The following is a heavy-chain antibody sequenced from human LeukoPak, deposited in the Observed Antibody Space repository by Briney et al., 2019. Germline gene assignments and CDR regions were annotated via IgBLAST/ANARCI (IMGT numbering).Heavy chain of an antibody. CDR3: ASLTGDEVYFDY. CDR2: IYYTGST. D-gene: IGHD7-27*01. J-gene: IGHJ4*02. V-gene: IGHV4-59*08. Sequence: SETLSLTCTVSGGSISSSYWSWIRQPPGKGLEWIGYIYYTGSTNYNSSLKSRVTISVDTSKNQFSLKLSSVTAADTAVYYCASLTGDEVYFDYWGQGTLVTVSS. CDR1: GGSISSSY.